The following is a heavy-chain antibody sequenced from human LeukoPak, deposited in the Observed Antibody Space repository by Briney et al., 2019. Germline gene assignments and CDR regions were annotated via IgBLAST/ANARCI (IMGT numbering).Heavy chain of an antibody. Sequence: TGGSLRLSCAASGFTFSSYAMSWVRQAPGKGLEWVSAISSSGGSTYYADSVKGRFTISRDNSKNTLYLQMNSLRAEDTAVYYCARDATYCTNGVCYTRFDYWGQGTLVTVSS. D-gene: IGHD2-8*01. J-gene: IGHJ4*02. V-gene: IGHV3-23*01. CDR1: GFTFSSYA. CDR2: ISSSGGST. CDR3: ARDATYCTNGVCYTRFDY.